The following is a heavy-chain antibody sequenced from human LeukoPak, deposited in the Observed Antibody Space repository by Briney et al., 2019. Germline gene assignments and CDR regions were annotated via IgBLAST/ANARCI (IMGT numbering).Heavy chain of an antibody. D-gene: IGHD3-22*01. V-gene: IGHV4-61*02. CDR3: ARSGDASDSGGYYSLYYFDY. CDR1: GGSISSGSYY. CDR2: IYTSGST. J-gene: IGHJ4*02. Sequence: PSQTLSLTCTVSGGSISSGSYYWSWIRQPAGKGLEWIGRIYTSGSTNYNPSLKSRVTISVDKSKNHFSLRLSSVTAADTAVYYCARSGDASDSGGYYSLYYFDYWGQGTLVTVSS.